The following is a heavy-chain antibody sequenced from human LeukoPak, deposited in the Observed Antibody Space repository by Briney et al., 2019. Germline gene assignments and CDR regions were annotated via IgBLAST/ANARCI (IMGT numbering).Heavy chain of an antibody. Sequence: PGGSLRLSCAASGFTFSSYGMHWVRQAPGKGLEWVAVIWYDGSNKYYADSVKGRFTISRDNSKNTLYLQMNSLRVEDTAVYYCARNYYGSGSSLTGYWGQGTLVTVSS. CDR1: GFTFSSYG. CDR2: IWYDGSNK. J-gene: IGHJ4*02. V-gene: IGHV3-33*01. D-gene: IGHD3-10*01. CDR3: ARNYYGSGSSLTGY.